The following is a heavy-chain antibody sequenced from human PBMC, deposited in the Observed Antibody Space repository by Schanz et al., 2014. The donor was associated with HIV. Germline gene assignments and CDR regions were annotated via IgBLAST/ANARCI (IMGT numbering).Heavy chain of an antibody. CDR1: GSPYKGYY. D-gene: IGHD4-17*01. CDR3: ARDGDYDDPGN. J-gene: IGHJ4*02. CDR2: IDHRGST. Sequence: QVQLQQWGAGLLRPSETLSLTCAVYGSPYKGYYWGWVRQFSDWGLEWIGEIDHRGSTRYNPSLSGRITRAGDASKILFYLELTSVTAADTAVYYCARDGDYDDPGNWGQGILVTVSS. V-gene: IGHV4-34*01.